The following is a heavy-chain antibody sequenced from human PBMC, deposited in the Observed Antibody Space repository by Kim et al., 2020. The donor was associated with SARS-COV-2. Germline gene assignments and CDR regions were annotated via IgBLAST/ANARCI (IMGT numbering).Heavy chain of an antibody. J-gene: IGHJ4*02. CDR1: GYTFTSYG. V-gene: IGHV1-18*04. CDR3: ARAETYYDILTGYWFRH. CDR2: ISAYNGNT. Sequence: ASVKVSCKASGYTFTSYGISWVRQAPGQGLEWMGWISAYNGNTNYAQKLQGRVTMTTDTSTSTAYMELRSLRSDDTAVYYCARAETYYDILTGYWFRHWGQGTLVTVSS. D-gene: IGHD3-9*01.